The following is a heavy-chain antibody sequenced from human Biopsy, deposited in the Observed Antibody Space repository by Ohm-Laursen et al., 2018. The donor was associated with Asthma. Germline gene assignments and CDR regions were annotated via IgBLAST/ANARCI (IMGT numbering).Heavy chain of an antibody. J-gene: IGHJ6*02. D-gene: IGHD2-2*01. Sequence: SLRLSCTASGFTFSTHHLSWVRQAPGKGLEWVANIKKDGSEKYYVDSVKGRFTISRDNAKNSLYLHMNSLRAEDTAVYYCARGGYCTSPTCPWGRYATDVWGQGTTVTVSS. V-gene: IGHV3-7*01. CDR2: IKKDGSEK. CDR1: GFTFSTHH. CDR3: ARGGYCTSPTCPWGRYATDV.